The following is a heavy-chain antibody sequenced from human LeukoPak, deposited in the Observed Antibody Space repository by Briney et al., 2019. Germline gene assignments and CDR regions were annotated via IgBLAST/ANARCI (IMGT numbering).Heavy chain of an antibody. Sequence: PSQTLSLTCTVSGGSISSGSYYWSWIRQPAGKGLEWIGRIYTSGSTNYNPSLKSRVTISVDTSKNQFSLKLSSVTAADTAVYYCARDATIWGQGTLVTVSS. CDR1: GGSISSGSYY. V-gene: IGHV4-61*02. D-gene: IGHD3-10*01. CDR2: IYTSGST. J-gene: IGHJ4*02. CDR3: ARDATI.